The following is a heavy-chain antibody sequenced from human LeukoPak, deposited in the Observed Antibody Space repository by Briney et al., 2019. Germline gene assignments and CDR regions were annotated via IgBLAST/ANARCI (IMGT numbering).Heavy chain of an antibody. Sequence: GSLRLSCTASGFTFGDYAMSWVRQAPGKGLEWIGEINHSGSTNYNPSLKSRVTISVDTSKNQFSLKLSSVTAADTAVYYCARARYDFWSGYYTGIGYWGQGTLVTVSS. V-gene: IGHV4-34*01. CDR1: GFTFGDYA. D-gene: IGHD3-3*01. CDR3: ARARYDFWSGYYTGIGY. CDR2: INHSGST. J-gene: IGHJ4*02.